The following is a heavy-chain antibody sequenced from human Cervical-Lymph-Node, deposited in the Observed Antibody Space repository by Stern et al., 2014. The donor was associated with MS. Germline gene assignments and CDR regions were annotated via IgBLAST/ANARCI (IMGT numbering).Heavy chain of an antibody. J-gene: IGHJ6*02. CDR1: GGTFSSYP. CDR2: STPIFGTA. CDR3: AREAQLGGNYYALDV. Sequence: QVQLVQSGAAVTKPGSSVKVSCKAFGGTFSSYPMSLVRQAPRPGLELMGRSTPIFGTANYAQKFQDRVTITADKFTSTAYMALNSLRSEDTAVYYCAREAQLGGNYYALDVWGQGTTVTVSS. V-gene: IGHV1-69*06. D-gene: IGHD3-16*01.